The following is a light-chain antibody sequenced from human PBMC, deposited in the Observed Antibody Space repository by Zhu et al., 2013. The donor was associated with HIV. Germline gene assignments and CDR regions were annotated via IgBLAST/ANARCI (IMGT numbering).Light chain of an antibody. V-gene: IGKV3-20*01. CDR2: GAS. CDR3: QQFGRSPYT. J-gene: IGKJ2*01. CDR1: QSITSNF. Sequence: IVLTQSPDTLSLSPGERATVSCRASQSITSNFLSWYQQRPGQAPRLLIFGASSRATGIPDRFSGSGSGTEFTLTISRLEPEDFAVYHCQQFGRSPYTFGQGTNL.